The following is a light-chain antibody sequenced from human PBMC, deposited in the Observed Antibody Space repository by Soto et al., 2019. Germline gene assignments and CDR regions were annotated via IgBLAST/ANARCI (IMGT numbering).Light chain of an antibody. Sequence: DVVMTQSPLSLPVTPGEPASISLRSSQSLLYSNGYNYLDWYLQKPGQSPQLLIYLGSNRASGVPDRFSGSGSGTDFTLKISRVEAEDVGVYYCMEALQTPWTFGQGTKVDIK. CDR2: LGS. CDR3: MEALQTPWT. V-gene: IGKV2-28*01. CDR1: QSLLYSNGYNY. J-gene: IGKJ1*01.